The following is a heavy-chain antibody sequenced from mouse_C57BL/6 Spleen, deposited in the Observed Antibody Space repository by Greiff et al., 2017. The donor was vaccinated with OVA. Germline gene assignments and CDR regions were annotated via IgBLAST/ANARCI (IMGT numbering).Heavy chain of an antibody. V-gene: IGHV5-17*01. D-gene: IGHD2-1*01. CDR2: ISSGSSTI. Sequence: EVKLVESGGGLVKPGGSLKLSCAASGFTFSDYGMHWVRQAPEKGLEWVAYISSGSSTIYYADTVKGRFTISRDNAKNTLFLQMTSLRSEDTAMYYCARNGNYVHAMDYWGQGTSVTVSS. CDR1: GFTFSDYG. J-gene: IGHJ4*01. CDR3: ARNGNYVHAMDY.